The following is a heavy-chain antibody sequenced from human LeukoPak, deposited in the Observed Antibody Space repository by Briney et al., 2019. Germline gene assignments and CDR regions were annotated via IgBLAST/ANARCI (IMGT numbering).Heavy chain of an antibody. CDR3: AKVSGFKITFGGVID. Sequence: GGSLRLSCAASGXTFRNYGVRWVRQAPGKGLELVAVISYDGSNKDYAESVKGRFTISRDKSKNTVYLQMNSLRREDTAVFYCAKVSGFKITFGGVIDWGQGTPVTVSS. CDR1: GXTFRNYG. V-gene: IGHV3-30*18. D-gene: IGHD3-16*02. CDR2: ISYDGSNK. J-gene: IGHJ4*02.